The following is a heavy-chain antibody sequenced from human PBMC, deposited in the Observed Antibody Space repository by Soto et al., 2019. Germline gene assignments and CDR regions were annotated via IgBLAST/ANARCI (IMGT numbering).Heavy chain of an antibody. J-gene: IGHJ4*02. Sequence: QVQLVESGGGVVQPGRSLTLSCVASGFSFSNYAMHWVRHTPGKGLEWVAVISYDGTIKYYADSVKGRFTISRDNSKTVLYVKMNSLRTDDTAIYYCARGSGPPHRHFDPMFLHGGGDYWGQGTLVTVSS. D-gene: IGHD3-9*01. V-gene: IGHV3-30-3*01. CDR3: ARGSGPPHRHFDPMFLHGGGDY. CDR1: GFSFSNYA. CDR2: ISYDGTIK.